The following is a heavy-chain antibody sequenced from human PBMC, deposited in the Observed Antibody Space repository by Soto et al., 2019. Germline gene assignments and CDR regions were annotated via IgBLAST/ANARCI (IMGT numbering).Heavy chain of an antibody. J-gene: IGHJ4*02. D-gene: IGHD4-17*01. CDR1: GFTFSSYA. CDR3: AKDFPNYGDYAY. V-gene: IGHV3-23*01. Sequence: GSLRLSCASSGFTFSSYAMSWVRQAPGKGLEWVSAISGSGGSTYYADSVKGRFTISRDNSKNTLYLQMNSLRAEDTAVYYCAKDFPNYGDYAYWGQGTLVTVSS. CDR2: ISGSGGST.